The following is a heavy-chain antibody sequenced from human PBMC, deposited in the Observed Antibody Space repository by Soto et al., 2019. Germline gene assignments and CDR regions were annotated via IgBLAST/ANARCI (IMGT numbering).Heavy chain of an antibody. CDR2: MNPSNGNA. CDR1: GYTFITYD. CDR3: ARRKERSGPNHFDS. Sequence: QVQLVQSGAEVKKPGASVKVSCKASGYTFITYDINWVRQATGQGLEWMGWMNPSNGNAGYAQKFQGRVTMTRNTSISTAYMELSSLRSDDTAVYFCARRKERSGPNHFDSWGQGSLVTVSS. J-gene: IGHJ4*02. V-gene: IGHV1-8*01. D-gene: IGHD6-25*01.